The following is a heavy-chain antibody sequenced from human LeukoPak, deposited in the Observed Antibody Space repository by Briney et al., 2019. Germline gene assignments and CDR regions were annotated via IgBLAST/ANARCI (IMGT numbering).Heavy chain of an antibody. CDR3: ASYNGCSGGSCYSGPWFDP. D-gene: IGHD2-15*01. CDR1: GGSISSYY. V-gene: IGHV4-59*08. J-gene: IGHJ5*02. CDR2: IYYSGST. Sequence: SETLSLTCTVSGGSISSYYWSWIRQPPGKGLEWIGYIYYSGSTNYNPSLKSRVTISVDTSKNQFSLKLSSVTAADTAVYYCASYNGCSGGSCYSGPWFDPWGQGTLVTVSS.